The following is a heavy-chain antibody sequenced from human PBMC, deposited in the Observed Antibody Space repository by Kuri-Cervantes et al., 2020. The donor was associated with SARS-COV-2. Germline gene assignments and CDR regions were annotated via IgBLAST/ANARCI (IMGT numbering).Heavy chain of an antibody. Sequence: ASVKVSCKASGYTFTSYGISWVRQAPGQGLEWMGWTSAYNGNTNYAQKLQGRVTMTTDTSTSTAYMELRSLRSDDTAVYYCARSPLTRRYSSGWTERYYYYMDVWGKGTTVTVSS. CDR3: ARSPLTRRYSSGWTERYYYYMDV. CDR1: GYTFTSYG. CDR2: TSAYNGNT. V-gene: IGHV1-18*01. J-gene: IGHJ6*03. D-gene: IGHD6-19*01.